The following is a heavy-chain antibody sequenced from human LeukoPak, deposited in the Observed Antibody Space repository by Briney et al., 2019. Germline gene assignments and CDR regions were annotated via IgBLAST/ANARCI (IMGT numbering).Heavy chain of an antibody. CDR3: ARAPHYITIFGVVIISAFDI. J-gene: IGHJ3*02. CDR2: IYYSGST. Sequence: SETLSLTCTVSGGSISSYYWSWIRQPPGKGLEWIGYIYYSGSTNYNPSLKSRVTISVDTSKNQFSLKLSSVTAADTAAYYCARAPHYITIFGVVIISAFDIWGQGTMVTVSS. V-gene: IGHV4-59*01. D-gene: IGHD3-3*01. CDR1: GGSISSYY.